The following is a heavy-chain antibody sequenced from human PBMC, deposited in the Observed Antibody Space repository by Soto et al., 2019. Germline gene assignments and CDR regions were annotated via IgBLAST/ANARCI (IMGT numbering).Heavy chain of an antibody. CDR3: ARDHSSGWYQVSYFDY. V-gene: IGHV3-33*01. J-gene: IGHJ4*02. Sequence: GGSLRLSCAASGFTFSSYGMHWVRQAPGKGLEWVAVIWYDGSNKYYADSVKGRFTISRDNSKNTLYLQINSLRAEDTAVYYCARDHSSGWYQVSYFDYWGQGTLVTVSS. D-gene: IGHD6-19*01. CDR2: IWYDGSNK. CDR1: GFTFSSYG.